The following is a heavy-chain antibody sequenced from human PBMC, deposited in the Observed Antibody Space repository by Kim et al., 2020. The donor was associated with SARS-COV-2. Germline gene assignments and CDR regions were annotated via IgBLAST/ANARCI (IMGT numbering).Heavy chain of an antibody. Sequence: SCAESVKGRCTNARDNAKSTLYLQMNSLRAEDTAVYYCPRGYYYGIDVWGQGTTVTVSS. CDR3: PRGYYYGIDV. V-gene: IGHV3-74*01. D-gene: IGHD3-16*01. J-gene: IGHJ6*02.